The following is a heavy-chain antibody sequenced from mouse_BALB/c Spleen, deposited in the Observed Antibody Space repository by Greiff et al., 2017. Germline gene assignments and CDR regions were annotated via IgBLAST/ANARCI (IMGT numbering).Heavy chain of an antibody. J-gene: IGHJ4*01. CDR3: AREGYYGYVDYAMDY. CDR1: GYSITSGYY. Sequence: DVKLQESGPGLVKPSQSLSLTCSVTGYSITSGYYWNWIRQFPGNKLEWMGYISYDGSNNYNPSLKNRISITRDTSKNQFFLKLNSVTTEDTATYYCAREGYYGYVDYAMDYWGQGTSVTVSS. CDR2: ISYDGSN. D-gene: IGHD1-2*01. V-gene: IGHV3-6*02.